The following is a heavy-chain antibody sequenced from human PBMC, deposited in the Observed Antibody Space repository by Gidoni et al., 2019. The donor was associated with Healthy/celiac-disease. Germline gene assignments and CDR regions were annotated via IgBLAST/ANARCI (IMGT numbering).Heavy chain of an antibody. CDR2: IIPIFGTA. CDR3: ARAVPFGGGGDCYVCAFDI. D-gene: IGHD2-21*02. V-gene: IGHV1-69*01. J-gene: IGHJ3*02. CDR1: GGTFSSSA. Sequence: QVQLVQSGAEVTKPGSSVKVSCKASGGTFSSSAISWVRQAPVQGREWMGGIIPIFGTANDAQKFQGRVTITAYESTSRAYMELSSRRSEDTAVYYWARAVPFGGGGDCYVCAFDIWGQGTMVTVSS.